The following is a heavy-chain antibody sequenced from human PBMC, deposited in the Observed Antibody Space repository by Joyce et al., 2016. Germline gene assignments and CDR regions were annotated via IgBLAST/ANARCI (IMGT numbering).Heavy chain of an antibody. CDR3: ARTIPGTHNSLDS. Sequence: EMRLVESGGGLVQPGGSLRLSCAASGFTFSNYWLHWVRQGAGKGTMCVSRINQDGTPTTNANSVKGRLTISKDNAKDTLYLQMNSLRAEDTAVYYCARTIPGTHNSLDSWAQRTIITVSS. D-gene: IGHD6-13*01. CDR2: INQDGTPT. J-gene: IGHJ3*02. CDR1: GFTFSNYW. V-gene: IGHV3-74*01.